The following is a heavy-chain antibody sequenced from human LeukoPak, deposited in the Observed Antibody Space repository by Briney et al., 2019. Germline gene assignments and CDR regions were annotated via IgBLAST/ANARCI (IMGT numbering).Heavy chain of an antibody. Sequence: SETLSLTCTVSGGSLSSSSYYWGWIRQPPGKGLEWIGSIYYSGSTYYNPSLKSRVTISVDTSKNQFSLKLSSVTAADTAVYYCARVLGPIDYWGQGTLVTVSS. V-gene: IGHV4-39*07. CDR3: ARVLGPIDY. CDR1: GGSLSSSSYY. CDR2: IYYSGST. D-gene: IGHD3-16*01. J-gene: IGHJ4*02.